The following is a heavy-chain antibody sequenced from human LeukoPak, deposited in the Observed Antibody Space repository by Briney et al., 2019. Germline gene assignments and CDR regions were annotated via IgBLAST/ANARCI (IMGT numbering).Heavy chain of an antibody. D-gene: IGHD2-15*01. J-gene: IGHJ6*02. CDR1: GYTFTGYY. CDR2: INPNSGGT. V-gene: IGHV1-2*02. Sequence: WASVKVSCKASGYTFTGYYMHWVRQAPGQGLEWMGWINPNSGGTNYAQKFQGRVTMTRDTSISTAYMELSRLRSDDTAVYYCASQKTRSYCGGGSCYPLAYYYGMDVWGQGTTVTVSS. CDR3: ASQKTRSYCGGGSCYPLAYYYGMDV.